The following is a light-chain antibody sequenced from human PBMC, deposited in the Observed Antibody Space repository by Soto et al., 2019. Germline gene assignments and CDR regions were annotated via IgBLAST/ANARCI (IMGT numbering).Light chain of an antibody. CDR2: GTS. J-gene: IGKJ1*01. Sequence: RVVTQGPATMSESPRERAKLSCRASQCVGSDLAWYQQKPGQAPRLLIYGTSNRATGIPDRFSGSRSGTYFSLTISRLAPEYLAVYYCHQYGRSPHTFGQGTKVDI. V-gene: IGKV3-20*01. CDR1: QCVGSD. CDR3: HQYGRSPHT.